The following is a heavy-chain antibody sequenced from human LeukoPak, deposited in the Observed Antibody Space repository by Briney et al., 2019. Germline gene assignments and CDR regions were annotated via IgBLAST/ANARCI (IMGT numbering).Heavy chain of an antibody. CDR3: ARAHCTGGSCYLNWFDP. Sequence: GESLKISCKGSGYSFTSYWITWVRQMPGKGLEWMGRIDTSDSYANYSPSFQGHVIISADKSISTAYLQWSGLKASDTAIYYCARAHCTGGSCYLNWFDPWGQGTLVTVSS. J-gene: IGHJ5*02. CDR2: IDTSDSYA. CDR1: GYSFTSYW. V-gene: IGHV5-10-1*01. D-gene: IGHD2-15*01.